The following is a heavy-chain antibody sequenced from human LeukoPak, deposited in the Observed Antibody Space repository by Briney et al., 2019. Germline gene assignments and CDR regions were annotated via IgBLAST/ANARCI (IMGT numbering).Heavy chain of an antibody. J-gene: IGHJ4*02. CDR1: GGSISSYY. D-gene: IGHD4-17*01. CDR3: ARGGYGDYFGY. V-gene: IGHV4-59*01. Sequence: SETLSLTCTVSGGSISSYYWSWIRQPPGKGLEWIGYIYYSGSTNYSPSLKSRVTISVDTSKNQFSLKLSSVTAADTAVYYCARGGYGDYFGYWGQGTLVTVSS. CDR2: IYYSGST.